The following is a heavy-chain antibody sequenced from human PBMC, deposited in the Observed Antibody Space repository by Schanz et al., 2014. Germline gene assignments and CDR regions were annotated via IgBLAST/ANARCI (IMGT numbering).Heavy chain of an antibody. CDR2: IVPVVGVT. Sequence: QVLLVQSGAAVKKPGSSVTISCKASGGTFTSYTLGWVRQAPGQGLEWMGRIVPVVGVTVYAQKFQGRVTFTADKSTATVYMELSRLRGDDTAVYFCADYGSGTYFDLWGQGTLVTVSS. D-gene: IGHD3-16*01. J-gene: IGHJ4*02. V-gene: IGHV1-69*02. CDR1: GGTFTSYT. CDR3: ADYGSGTYFDL.